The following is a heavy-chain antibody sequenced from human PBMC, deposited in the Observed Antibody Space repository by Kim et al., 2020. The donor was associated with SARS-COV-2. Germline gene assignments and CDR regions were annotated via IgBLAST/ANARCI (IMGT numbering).Heavy chain of an antibody. CDR2: ISSSSSTI. J-gene: IGHJ5*02. V-gene: IGHV3-48*01. CDR3: ARRGYYGSGTYNWFDP. CDR1: GFTFSSYS. D-gene: IGHD3-10*01. Sequence: GGSRRLSCAASGFTFSSYSINWVRQAPGKGLEWVSYISSSSSTIYYADSVKGRFTISRDNAKNSLYLQMNSLRAEDTAVYYCARRGYYGSGTYNWFDPWGQGTLVTVSS.